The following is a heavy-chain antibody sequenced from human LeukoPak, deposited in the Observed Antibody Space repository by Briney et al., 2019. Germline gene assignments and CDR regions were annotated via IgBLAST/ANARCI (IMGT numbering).Heavy chain of an antibody. V-gene: IGHV3-21*01. J-gene: IGHJ6*02. CDR2: ISSSSSYI. CDR1: GFTFSSYS. Sequence: GGSLRLSCAASGFTFSSYSMNWVRQAPGKGLEWVSSISSSSSYIYYADSVKGRFTISRDNAKNSLYLQMNSLRAEDTAVCYCARDRGSIAAAGTGYYGMDVWGQGTTVTVSS. CDR3: ARDRGSIAAAGTGYYGMDV. D-gene: IGHD6-13*01.